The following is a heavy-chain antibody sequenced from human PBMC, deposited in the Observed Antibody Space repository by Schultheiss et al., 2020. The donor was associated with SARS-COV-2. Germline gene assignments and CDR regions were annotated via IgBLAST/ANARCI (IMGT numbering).Heavy chain of an antibody. CDR3: TSSSWYLYFDY. J-gene: IGHJ4*02. Sequence: GESLKISCAASGFIFSSYEMNWVRQASGKALEWVGRIRSKTDGGTTEYAASVKGRFTISRDDSKSIAYLQMNSLKTEDTAVYYCTSSSWYLYFDYWGQGTLVTVSS. D-gene: IGHD6-13*01. CDR1: GFIFSSYE. V-gene: IGHV3-49*04. CDR2: IRSKTDGGTT.